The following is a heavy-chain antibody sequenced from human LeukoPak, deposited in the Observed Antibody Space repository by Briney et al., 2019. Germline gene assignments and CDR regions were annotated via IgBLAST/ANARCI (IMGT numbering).Heavy chain of an antibody. Sequence: PGGSLRLSCAASGFTFSSYGMHWVRQAPGKGLEWVAVISYDGSNKYYADSVKGRFTISRDNSKSTLYLQMNSLRAEDTAVYYCAKGLAQLWFVPGDCWGQGTLVTVSS. CDR2: ISYDGSNK. V-gene: IGHV3-30*18. D-gene: IGHD5-18*01. CDR3: AKGLAQLWFVPGDC. J-gene: IGHJ4*02. CDR1: GFTFSSYG.